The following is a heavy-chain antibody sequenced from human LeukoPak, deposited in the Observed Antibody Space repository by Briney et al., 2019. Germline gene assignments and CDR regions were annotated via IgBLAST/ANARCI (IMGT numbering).Heavy chain of an antibody. CDR2: IKQDGSEK. D-gene: IGHD2-2*02. CDR1: GFTFSSYW. Sequence: PGGSLRLSCAASGFTFSSYWMSWVRQAPGKGLEWVANIKQDGSEKYYVDSVKGRFTISRDNAKNSLYLQMNSLRAEDTAVYYCARGTEIVVVPAAIHYFDYWGQGTLVTVSS. CDR3: ARGTEIVVVPAAIHYFDY. V-gene: IGHV3-7*01. J-gene: IGHJ4*02.